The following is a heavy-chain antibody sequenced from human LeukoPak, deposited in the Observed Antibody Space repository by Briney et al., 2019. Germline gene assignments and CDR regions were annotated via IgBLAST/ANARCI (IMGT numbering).Heavy chain of an antibody. D-gene: IGHD3-16*02. J-gene: IGHJ4*02. CDR1: GFTFSSYW. CDR3: ARLRLGELSVFDY. Sequence: PGGSLRLSCAASGFTFSSYWMSWVRQAPGKGLEWVANIKQDGSEKYYVDSVKGRFTISRDNAKNSLYLQMNSLRAEDTAVYYCARLRLGELSVFDYWGQGTLVTVSS. V-gene: IGHV3-7*01. CDR2: IKQDGSEK.